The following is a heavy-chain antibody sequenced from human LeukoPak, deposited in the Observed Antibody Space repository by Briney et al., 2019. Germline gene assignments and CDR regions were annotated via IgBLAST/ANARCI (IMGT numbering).Heavy chain of an antibody. CDR2: IYYSGST. J-gene: IGHJ3*02. Sequence: SETLSLTCTVSGGSISSYYWSWIRQPPGKGLEWIGYIYYSGSTSYNPSLKSRVTILVDTSKNQFSLKLSSVTAADTAVYYCARHERDASLDHAFDIWGQGTMVTVSS. CDR1: GGSISSYY. D-gene: IGHD5-24*01. V-gene: IGHV4-59*08. CDR3: ARHERDASLDHAFDI.